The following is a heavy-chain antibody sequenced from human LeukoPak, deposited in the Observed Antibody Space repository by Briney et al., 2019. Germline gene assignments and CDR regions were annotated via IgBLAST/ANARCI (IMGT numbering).Heavy chain of an antibody. Sequence: PSETLSLTCAVYGGSFSGYYWSWIRQPPGKGLEWIGEINHSGSTNYNPSLKSRVTISVDTSKNQFSLKLSSVTAADTAVYYCARVLGAYFTMIGGGYFDYWGQGTLVTVSS. D-gene: IGHD3-22*01. J-gene: IGHJ4*02. V-gene: IGHV4-34*01. CDR3: ARVLGAYFTMIGGGYFDY. CDR2: INHSGST. CDR1: GGSFSGYY.